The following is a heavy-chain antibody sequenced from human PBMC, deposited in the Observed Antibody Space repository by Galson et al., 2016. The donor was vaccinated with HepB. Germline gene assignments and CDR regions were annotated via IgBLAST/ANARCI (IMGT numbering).Heavy chain of an antibody. CDR1: GGSISSGTTY. D-gene: IGHD3-3*01. CDR3: ARGTTTTFGVVTHYNWFDA. Sequence: TLSLTCSVSGGSISSGTTYWSWIRRHPEKGLEWIGAIFDSGSAYYNPSLRSRVIISADTSKNQFSLKLSSVTAADTAVYYCARGTTTTFGVVTHYNWFDAWGQGTLVTISS. CDR2: IFDSGSA. J-gene: IGHJ5*02. V-gene: IGHV4-31*03.